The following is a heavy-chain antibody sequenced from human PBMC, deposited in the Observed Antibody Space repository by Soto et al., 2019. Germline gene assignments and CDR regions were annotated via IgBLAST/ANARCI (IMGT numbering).Heavy chain of an antibody. Sequence: QVQLVESGGGVVQPGRSLRLSCAASGFTFSSYGMHWVHQAPGKGLEWVAVIWYDGSNKYYADSVKGRFTISRDNSKNTLYLQMNSLRAEDTAVYYCASFQDEYSSSSIMGYFDYWGQGTLVTVSS. CDR1: GFTFSSYG. J-gene: IGHJ4*02. CDR3: ASFQDEYSSSSIMGYFDY. V-gene: IGHV3-33*01. D-gene: IGHD6-6*01. CDR2: IWYDGSNK.